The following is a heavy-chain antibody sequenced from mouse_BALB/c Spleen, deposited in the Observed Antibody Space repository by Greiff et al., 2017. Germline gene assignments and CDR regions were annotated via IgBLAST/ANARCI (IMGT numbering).Heavy chain of an antibody. CDR1: GYSFTGYF. J-gene: IGHJ3*01. D-gene: IGHD2-3*01. Sequence: EVQLQQSGPELVKPGASVKISCKASGYSFTGYFMNWVKQSHGKSLEWIGRINPYNGDTFYNQKFKGKATLTVDKSSSTAHMELLSLTSEDSAVFYCGRVYDCGGTWFAYWGQETLVTVSA. CDR3: GRVYDCGGTWFAY. V-gene: IGHV1-37*01. CDR2: INPYNGDT.